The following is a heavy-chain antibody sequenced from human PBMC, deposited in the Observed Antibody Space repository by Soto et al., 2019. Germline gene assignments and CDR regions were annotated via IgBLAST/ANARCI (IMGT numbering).Heavy chain of an antibody. J-gene: IGHJ5*02. Sequence: QVQLVQSGTEVKKPGASVKVSCKASGYTFTNYGITWVRQAPGQGLEWMGWSITNSGHTDYAQKFRGRATMTTDRATTTAYMALRSLRSDDTAVYYCAREEYRQVDHWGQGTLVSVSS. V-gene: IGHV1-18*04. CDR2: SITNSGHT. CDR1: GYTFTNYG. CDR3: AREEYRQVDH. D-gene: IGHD3-16*02.